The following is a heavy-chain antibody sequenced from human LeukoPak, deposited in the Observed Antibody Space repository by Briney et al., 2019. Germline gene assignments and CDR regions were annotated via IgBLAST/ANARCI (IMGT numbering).Heavy chain of an antibody. CDR2: IYTSGST. J-gene: IGHJ4*02. CDR1: GGSISSGSYY. CDR3: ASRGYYDSSGYYLWDY. V-gene: IGHV4-61*02. Sequence: SQTLPLTCTVSGGSISSGSYYWSWIRQPAGKGLEWIGRIYTSGSTNYNPSLKSRVTISVDTSKNQFSLKLSSVTAADTAVYYCASRGYYDSSGYYLWDYWGQGTLVTVSS. D-gene: IGHD3-22*01.